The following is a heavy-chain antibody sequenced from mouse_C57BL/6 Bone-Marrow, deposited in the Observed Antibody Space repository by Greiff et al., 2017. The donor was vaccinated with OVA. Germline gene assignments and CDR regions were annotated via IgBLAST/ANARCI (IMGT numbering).Heavy chain of an antibody. V-gene: IGHV14-4*01. Sequence: EVQLQQSGAELVRPGASVKLSCTASGFNIKDDYMHWVKQRPEQGLEWIGWIDPENGDTEYASKVQGKATITADTSSNTAYLQLSSLTSEDTAVYYCTTPYGYDVYYFDYWGQGTTLTVSS. D-gene: IGHD2-2*01. CDR2: IDPENGDT. CDR1: GFNIKDDY. CDR3: TTPYGYDVYYFDY. J-gene: IGHJ2*01.